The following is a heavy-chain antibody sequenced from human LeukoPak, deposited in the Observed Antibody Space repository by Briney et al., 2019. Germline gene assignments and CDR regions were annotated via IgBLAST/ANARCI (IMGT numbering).Heavy chain of an antibody. Sequence: SVKVSCKASGGTFSSYAISWVRQAPGQGLEWMGGIIPIFGTANYAQRFQGRVTITADGSTSTAYMELSSLRSEDTAVYYCARGSRRETYYYYYYMDVWGKGTTVTVSS. CDR3: ARGSRRETYYYYYYMDV. J-gene: IGHJ6*03. CDR2: IIPIFGTA. CDR1: GGTFSSYA. V-gene: IGHV1-69*13.